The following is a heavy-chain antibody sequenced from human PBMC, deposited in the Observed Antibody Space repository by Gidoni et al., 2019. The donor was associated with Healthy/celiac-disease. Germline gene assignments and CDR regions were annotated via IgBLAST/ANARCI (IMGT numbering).Heavy chain of an antibody. D-gene: IGHD1-1*01. CDR2: IYYSGST. Sequence: QLQLQESGPGLVKPSETMSLTCPVPGGSISSSSYYWGWIRQPPGKGLEWIGSIYYSGSTYYNPSLKSRVTISVDTSKNQFSLKLSSVTAADTAVYYCARHVIRTSPRIGWFDPWGQGTLVTVSS. J-gene: IGHJ5*02. CDR1: GGSISSSSYY. V-gene: IGHV4-39*01. CDR3: ARHVIRTSPRIGWFDP.